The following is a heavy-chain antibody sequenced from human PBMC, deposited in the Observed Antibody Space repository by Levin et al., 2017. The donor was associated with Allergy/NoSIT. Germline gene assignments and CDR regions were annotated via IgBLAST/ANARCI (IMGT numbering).Heavy chain of an antibody. Sequence: ASVKVSCKASGYTFTSYDINWVRQATGQGLEWMGRMNANSGNTGYAQKFQGRVTMTRDTSRSTAYMELSSLRSEDTAVYYCARAPHYDGSGYSIDFWGQGTLITVSS. J-gene: IGHJ4*02. CDR3: ARAPHYDGSGYSIDF. CDR2: MNANSGNT. CDR1: GYTFTSYD. D-gene: IGHD3-22*01. V-gene: IGHV1-8*01.